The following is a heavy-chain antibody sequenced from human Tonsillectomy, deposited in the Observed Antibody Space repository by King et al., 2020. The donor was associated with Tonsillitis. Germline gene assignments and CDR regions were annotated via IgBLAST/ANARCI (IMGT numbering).Heavy chain of an antibody. CDR1: GGSISSYY. D-gene: IGHD2-15*01. CDR2: IYYSGST. CDR3: ARGSEVVAATGLNWFDP. V-gene: IGHV4-59*01. J-gene: IGHJ5*02. Sequence: VQLQESGPGLVKPSETLSLTCTVSGGSISSYYWNWIRQPPGKGLVWIGYIYYSGSTNYNPSLKSRVAISVDTSKNQFSLKLTSVTAADTAVYYCARGSEVVAATGLNWFDPWGQGTLVTVSS.